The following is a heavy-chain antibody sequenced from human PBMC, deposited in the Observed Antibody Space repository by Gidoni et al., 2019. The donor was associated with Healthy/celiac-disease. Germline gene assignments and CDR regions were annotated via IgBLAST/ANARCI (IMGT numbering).Heavy chain of an antibody. J-gene: IGHJ6*02. CDR2: IKSKTDGGTT. D-gene: IGHD3-3*01. CDR3: TTGDFWSGYYGLYYYYGMDV. CDR1: GFPFSNAW. V-gene: IGHV3-15*01. Sequence: EVQLVESGGGLVKPGGSLRLSCAASGFPFSNAWMSWVRQGPGKGLEWVGRIKSKTDGGTTDYAAPVKGRFTISRDDSKNTLYLQMNSLKTEDTAVYYCTTGDFWSGYYGLYYYYGMDVWGQGTTVTVSS.